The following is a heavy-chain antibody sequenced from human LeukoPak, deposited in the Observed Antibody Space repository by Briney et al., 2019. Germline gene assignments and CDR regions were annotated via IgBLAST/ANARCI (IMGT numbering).Heavy chain of an antibody. V-gene: IGHV1-2*02. CDR2: INPNSAGGT. Sequence: ASVKVSCKASGYTFTGYYMHWVRQAPGQGLEWMGWINPNSAGGTSYAQKFQDRVTLTRDTSISTVYMELSRLRSDDTAVYYCARHPNLDYWGQGTLVIVSS. CDR1: GYTFTGYY. CDR3: ARHPNLDY. J-gene: IGHJ4*02.